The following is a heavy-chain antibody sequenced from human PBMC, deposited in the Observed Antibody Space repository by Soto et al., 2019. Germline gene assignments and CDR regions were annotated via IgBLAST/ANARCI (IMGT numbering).Heavy chain of an antibody. CDR3: AKGARYDILTGYYYYYGMDV. D-gene: IGHD3-9*01. J-gene: IGHJ6*02. CDR2: ISGSGGST. Sequence: GGSLRLSCAASGFTFSSYAMSWVRQAPGKGLEWVSAISGSGGSTYYADYVKGRFTISRDNSKNTLNLQMNSLRAEDTAVYYCAKGARYDILTGYYYYYGMDVWGQGTTVTVSS. V-gene: IGHV3-23*01. CDR1: GFTFSSYA.